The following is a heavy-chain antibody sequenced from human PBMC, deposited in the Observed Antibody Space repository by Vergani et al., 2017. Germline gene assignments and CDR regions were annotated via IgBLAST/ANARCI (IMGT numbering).Heavy chain of an antibody. D-gene: IGHD3-9*01. CDR1: GFTFSRYW. CDR3: ARGDGLRYFDWLPDY. V-gene: IGHV3-7*04. CDR2: IKQDGSEK. J-gene: IGHJ4*02. Sequence: EVQLVESGGGLVQPGGSLRLSCAASGFTFSRYWMSWVRQAPGKGPEWVANIKQDGSEKYYVDSVKGRFTISRDNAKNSLYLQMNSLRAEDTAVYYCARGDGLRYFDWLPDYWGQGTLVTVSS.